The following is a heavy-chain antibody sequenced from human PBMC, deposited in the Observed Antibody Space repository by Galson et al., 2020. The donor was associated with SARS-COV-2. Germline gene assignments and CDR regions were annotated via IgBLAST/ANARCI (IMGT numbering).Heavy chain of an antibody. D-gene: IGHD3-22*01. Sequence: SETLSLTCTVSGYSVSTTNYWGCVRQPPGRGLEWIGSVYPSGTTYYNPSLKSRVTISVDTSKNQFSLRLDSVTAADTALYYCARQGVNMIVLVTVPVWDFDLWGRGTLVTGSS. J-gene: IGHJ2*01. CDR1: GYSVSTTNY. V-gene: IGHV4-38-2*02. CDR3: ARQGVNMIVLVTVPVWDFDL. CDR2: VYPSGTT.